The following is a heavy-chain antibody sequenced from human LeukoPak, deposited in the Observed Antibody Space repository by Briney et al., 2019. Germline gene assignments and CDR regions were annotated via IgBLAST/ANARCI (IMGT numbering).Heavy chain of an antibody. D-gene: IGHD6-19*01. CDR3: ARDPTYSSALYYFDY. CDR2: ISYDGSNK. J-gene: IGHJ4*02. V-gene: IGHV3-30*04. Sequence: GGSLRLSCAASGFTFRSYAMHWVRQAPGKGLEWVAVISYDGSNKYYADSVKGRFTISRDNSKNTLYLQMSSLRAEDTAVYYCARDPTYSSALYYFDYWGQGTLVTVSS. CDR1: GFTFRSYA.